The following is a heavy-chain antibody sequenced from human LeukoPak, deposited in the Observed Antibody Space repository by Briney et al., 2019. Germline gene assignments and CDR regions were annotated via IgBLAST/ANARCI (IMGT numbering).Heavy chain of an antibody. J-gene: IGHJ4*02. D-gene: IGHD4-17*01. CDR3: ARDPGVTTFYFDS. Sequence: GGSLRLSCVASGFTFSRYGMHWIRQAPGKGLEGVAVIWFDGSKRYYADSVKGRFTISRDDSKNMLYLQMNGLRVEDTAIYYCARDPGVTTFYFDSWGQGALVTVSS. CDR2: IWFDGSKR. V-gene: IGHV3-33*01. CDR1: GFTFSRYG.